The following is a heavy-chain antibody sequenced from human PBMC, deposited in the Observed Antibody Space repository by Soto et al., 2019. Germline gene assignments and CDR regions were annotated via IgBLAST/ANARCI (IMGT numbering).Heavy chain of an antibody. V-gene: IGHV3-30-3*01. Sequence: GGSLSLSCAASGFTFSSYAMHWVRQAPGKGLEWVAVISYDGSNKYYADSVKGRFTISRDNSKNTLYLQMNSLRAEDTAVYYCAREYNWNYGDYYGMDVWGQGTTVTVSS. J-gene: IGHJ6*02. CDR1: GFTFSSYA. CDR2: ISYDGSNK. CDR3: AREYNWNYGDYYGMDV. D-gene: IGHD1-7*01.